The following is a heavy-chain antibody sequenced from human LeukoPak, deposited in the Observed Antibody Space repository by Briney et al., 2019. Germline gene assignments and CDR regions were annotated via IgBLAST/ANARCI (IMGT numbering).Heavy chain of an antibody. V-gene: IGHV3-33*01. CDR2: IWYDGSNK. J-gene: IGHJ6*04. D-gene: IGHD3-10*01. CDR1: GFTYSSYG. CDR3: AGDGITMVRGVSFYYGMDV. Sequence: GGSLRLSCAASGFTYSSYGMHWVRQGPGKGLEWVAVIWYDGSNKYYADSVKGRFTISRDNSKNTLYLQMNSLRAEDTAVYYCAGDGITMVRGVSFYYGMDVWGKGTTVTVSS.